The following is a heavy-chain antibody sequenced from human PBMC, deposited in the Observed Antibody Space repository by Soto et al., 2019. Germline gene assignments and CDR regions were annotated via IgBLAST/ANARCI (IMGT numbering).Heavy chain of an antibody. CDR3: ARAGLEYSSSRNDFDY. CDR2: INPNRGGT. D-gene: IGHD6-6*01. J-gene: IGHJ4*02. V-gene: IGHV1-2*04. CDR1: GYPFTGYY. Sequence: QVQLVQSGAAVKKPGASVKVSCKASGYPFTGYYMHWVRQAPGPGLEWMGWINPNRGGTNYAQKFQGWVTMTRDTSISTAYKELSRLRSDDTAVYYCARAGLEYSSSRNDFDYWGQGTLVTGSS.